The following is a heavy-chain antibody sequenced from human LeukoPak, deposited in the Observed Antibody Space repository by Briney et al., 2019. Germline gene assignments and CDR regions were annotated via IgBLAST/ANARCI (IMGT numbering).Heavy chain of an antibody. CDR1: GYTFTSYG. D-gene: IGHD5-18*01. Sequence: GASVKVSCKASGYTFTSYGISWVRQAPGQGLEWMGWISAYNGNTNYAQKLQGRVTMTTDTSTSTAYMELSRLRSDDTAVYYCARDPGKYSYGRRYYMDVWGKGTTVTISS. CDR3: ARDPGKYSYGRRYYMDV. J-gene: IGHJ6*03. V-gene: IGHV1-18*01. CDR2: ISAYNGNT.